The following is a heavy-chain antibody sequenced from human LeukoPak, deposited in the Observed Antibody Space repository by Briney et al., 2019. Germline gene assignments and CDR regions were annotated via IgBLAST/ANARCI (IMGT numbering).Heavy chain of an antibody. V-gene: IGHV3-7*01. CDR2: TQPDGSAQ. CDR3: LRHHDH. Sequence: GGSLRLSCAASGFSLSRYWMSWVRQAPGKGLEWVASTQPDGSAQYYVDSVRGRFTISRDNAKNSLYLQMNSLRAADTATYYCLRHHDHWGQGTLVTVSS. D-gene: IGHD3-3*01. CDR1: GFSLSRYW. J-gene: IGHJ4*02.